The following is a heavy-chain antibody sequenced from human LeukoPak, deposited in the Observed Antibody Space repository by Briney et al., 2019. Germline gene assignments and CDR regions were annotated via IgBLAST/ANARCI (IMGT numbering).Heavy chain of an antibody. Sequence: PGGSLRLSCAASKFTFSKYWMSWVRQAPGKGLEWVSGISPRGDITYYKDSVRGRFTISRDNFKNTVSLQLNSLRAEDTAMYYCAKDDDWGRFNHWGQGTLVTVSS. J-gene: IGHJ1*01. CDR1: KFTFSKYW. D-gene: IGHD2-21*01. V-gene: IGHV3-23*01. CDR2: ISPRGDIT. CDR3: AKDDDWGRFNH.